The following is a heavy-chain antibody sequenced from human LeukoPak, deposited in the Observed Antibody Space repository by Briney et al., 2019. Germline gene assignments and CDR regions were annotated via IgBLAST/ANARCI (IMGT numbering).Heavy chain of an antibody. CDR2: IYYSGST. J-gene: IGHJ3*02. Sequence: SETLSLTCTVSGGSISSSSYYWGWIRQPPGKGLEWIGSIYYSGSTYYNPSLKSRVTISVDTSKNQFSLKLSSLTAADTAVYYCASPQYDILTGYYALPVGAFDIWGQGTMVTVSS. CDR1: GGSISSSSYY. CDR3: ASPQYDILTGYYALPVGAFDI. V-gene: IGHV4-39*01. D-gene: IGHD3-9*01.